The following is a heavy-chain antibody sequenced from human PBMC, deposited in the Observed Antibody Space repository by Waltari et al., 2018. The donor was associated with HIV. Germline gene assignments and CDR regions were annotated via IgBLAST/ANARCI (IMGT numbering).Heavy chain of an antibody. CDR3: AREEIRAYYYGMDF. D-gene: IGHD3-3*02. J-gene: IGHJ6*02. CDR2: INPNSGNT. V-gene: IGHV1-8*01. CDR1: GNPCTSVE. Sequence: VQLVQSAVEAKKPGASVKVSCKASGNPCTSVEITWVGHATGQGLEWLRWINPNSGNTGYAQKFQGRVTMTRNTSISTAYMELSSLRSEDTAVYFCAREEIRAYYYGMDFWGQGTMVTVSS.